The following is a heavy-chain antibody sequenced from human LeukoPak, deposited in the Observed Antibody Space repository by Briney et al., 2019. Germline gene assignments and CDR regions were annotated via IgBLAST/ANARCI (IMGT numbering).Heavy chain of an antibody. CDR2: INPSGGST. Sequence: GASVKVSCKPSGYSFTSHGITWVRQAPGQGLEWMGIINPSGGSTSYAQKFQGRVTMTRDTSTSTVYMELSSLRSEDTAVYYCARDRPPCSSTSCYKRYNWFDPWGQGTLVTVSS. CDR1: GYSFTSHG. V-gene: IGHV1-46*01. CDR3: ARDRPPCSSTSCYKRYNWFDP. J-gene: IGHJ5*02. D-gene: IGHD2-2*02.